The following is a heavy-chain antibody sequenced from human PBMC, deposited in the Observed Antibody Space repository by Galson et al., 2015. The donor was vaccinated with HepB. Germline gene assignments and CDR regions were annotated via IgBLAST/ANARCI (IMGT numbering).Heavy chain of an antibody. J-gene: IGHJ4*02. V-gene: IGHV3-48*02. Sequence: SLRLSCAASGFTFSSYNMNWVRQAPGKGLEWVSYISSTSSTIYYADSVKGRFTISRDNAKNSLYLQMNSLRDEDTAVYYCARADQEYSSGWPDYWGQGTLVTVSS. CDR2: ISSTSSTI. D-gene: IGHD6-19*01. CDR1: GFTFSSYN. CDR3: ARADQEYSSGWPDY.